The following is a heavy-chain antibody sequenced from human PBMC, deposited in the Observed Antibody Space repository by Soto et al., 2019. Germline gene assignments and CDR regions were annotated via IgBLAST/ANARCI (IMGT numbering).Heavy chain of an antibody. CDR1: GGSISSGGYS. J-gene: IGHJ5*02. CDR2: IYHSGST. V-gene: IGHV4-30-2*01. CDR3: ARDLYYYDSSGYYWIDRFDP. D-gene: IGHD3-22*01. Sequence: TLSLTCAVSGGSISSGGYSWSWIRQPPGEGLEWIGYIYHSGSTYYNPSLKSRVTISVDRSKNQFSLKLSSVTAADTAVYYCARDLYYYDSSGYYWIDRFDPWGQGTLVTVSS.